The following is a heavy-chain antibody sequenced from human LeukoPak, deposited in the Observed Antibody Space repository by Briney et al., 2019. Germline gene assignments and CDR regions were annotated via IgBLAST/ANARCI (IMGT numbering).Heavy chain of an antibody. CDR2: ISGSGGTT. D-gene: IGHD2/OR15-2a*01. CDR3: ARVRPPYFNRGFDY. V-gene: IGHV3-23*01. CDR1: GFNFQSYS. Sequence: PGGSLRLSCAASGFNFQSYSMTWVRQAPGKGLEWVSAISGSGGTTCYVGSLKGRFTISRDNSQNTLYLQINSLRAEDTAVYYCARVRPPYFNRGFDYWGQGSLVTVSS. J-gene: IGHJ4*02.